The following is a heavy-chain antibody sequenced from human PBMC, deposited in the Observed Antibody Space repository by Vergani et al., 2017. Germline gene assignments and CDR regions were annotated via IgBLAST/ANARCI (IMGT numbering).Heavy chain of an antibody. D-gene: IGHD3-10*01. CDR3: ARRGSGYAMDV. CDR2: INPNSGGT. J-gene: IGHJ6*02. V-gene: IGHV1-2*02. CDR1: GYTLTGYY. Sequence: QVQLVQSGAEVKKPGASVKVSCKASGYTLTGYYMHWVRQAPGQGLEWMGWINPNSGGTNHAQKFQGRVTMTRDTSISTAYMELSRLRSDDTAVYYCARRGSGYAMDVWGQGTTVTVSS.